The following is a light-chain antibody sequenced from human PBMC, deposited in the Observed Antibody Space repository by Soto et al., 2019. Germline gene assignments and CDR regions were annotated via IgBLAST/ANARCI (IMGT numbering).Light chain of an antibody. V-gene: IGKV1-5*01. CDR1: QSISSW. CDR3: QQYNSYSWT. CDR2: DAS. Sequence: DSHMTLSPSTLSASLGDRVTITYRASQSISSWLAWYQQKPGKAPKLLIYDASSLESGVPSRFSGSGSGTEFTLTISSLQPDDFATYCCQQYNSYSWTFGQGTKVDIK. J-gene: IGKJ1*01.